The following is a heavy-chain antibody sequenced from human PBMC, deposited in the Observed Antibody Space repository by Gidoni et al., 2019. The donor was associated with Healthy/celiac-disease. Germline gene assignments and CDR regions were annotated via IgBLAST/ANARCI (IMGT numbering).Heavy chain of an antibody. J-gene: IGHJ1*01. CDR2: ISTSGGDT. CDR3: AKDPYSSPSYFHH. D-gene: IGHD6-13*01. V-gene: IGHV3-23*01. CDR1: GFTFSSYA. Sequence: EVQLLESGGGLVQPGGSLRLSCADSGFTFSSYAMSWVRQAPGKGLQWVSGISTSGGDTYYADSVKGRFTVSRDNSKNTLYLQMNSLRAEDTAVYYCAKDPYSSPSYFHHWGQGTLVTVSS.